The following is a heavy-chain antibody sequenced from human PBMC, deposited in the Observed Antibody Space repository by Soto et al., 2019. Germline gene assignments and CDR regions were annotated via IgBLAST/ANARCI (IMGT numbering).Heavy chain of an antibody. V-gene: IGHV3-53*01. J-gene: IGHJ4*02. Sequence: GSLRLSCAASGFAVSNYYMSWVRQAPGKGLEWVSVIYSGGNTYYADSVKGRFTISRDNSKNTVHLQVNSLRAEDTAVYYCARGRFDSDGYYFDYWGQGTLVTVSS. CDR3: ARGRFDSDGYYFDY. CDR1: GFAVSNYY. D-gene: IGHD2-2*03. CDR2: IYSGGNT.